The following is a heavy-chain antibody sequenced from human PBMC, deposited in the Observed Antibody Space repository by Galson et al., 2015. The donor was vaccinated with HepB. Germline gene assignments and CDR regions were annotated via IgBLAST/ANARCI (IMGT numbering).Heavy chain of an antibody. Sequence: SVKVSCKASGYTFTSYGISWVRQAPGQGLEWMGWISAYNGNTNYAQKLQGRVTMTTDTSTSTAYMELRSLRPDDTAVYYCARVGGYSGYDSNYYYGMDVWGQGTTVTVSS. CDR2: ISAYNGNT. CDR1: GYTFTSYG. V-gene: IGHV1-18*04. D-gene: IGHD5-12*01. J-gene: IGHJ6*02. CDR3: ARVGGYSGYDSNYYYGMDV.